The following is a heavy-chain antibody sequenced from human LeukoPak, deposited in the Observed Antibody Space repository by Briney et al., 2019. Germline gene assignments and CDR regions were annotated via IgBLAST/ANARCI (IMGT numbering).Heavy chain of an antibody. D-gene: IGHD2-15*01. V-gene: IGHV3-7*01. J-gene: IGHJ4*02. Sequence: PGGSLRLSCAASGFTFSSYWMSWVRQAPGKGLEWVANIRQDGSEKYYVDSVKGRFTISRDNAKNSLYLQMNSLRAEDTAMYYCASCSGGSCYPFDYWGQGTLVTVSS. CDR3: ASCSGGSCYPFDY. CDR2: IRQDGSEK. CDR1: GFTFSSYW.